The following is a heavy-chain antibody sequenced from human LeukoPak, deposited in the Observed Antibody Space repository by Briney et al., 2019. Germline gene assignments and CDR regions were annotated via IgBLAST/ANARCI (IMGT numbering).Heavy chain of an antibody. CDR3: ARGQYYGSGLYYFDY. CDR2: MNPNSGDT. V-gene: IGHV1-8*01. Sequence: ASVKVSCKASGYTFTSYDIIWVRQATGQGLEWMGWMNPNSGDTGYVQKFQGRVTMTRSTSISTTYMELRSLTSEDTAVYYCARGQYYGSGLYYFDYWGQGTLVTVSS. J-gene: IGHJ4*02. D-gene: IGHD3-10*01. CDR1: GYTFTSYD.